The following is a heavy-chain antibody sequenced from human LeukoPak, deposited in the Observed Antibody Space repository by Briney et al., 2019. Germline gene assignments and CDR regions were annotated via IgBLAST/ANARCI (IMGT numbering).Heavy chain of an antibody. CDR3: ARNHTHEGYGYYFDY. D-gene: IGHD4-17*01. V-gene: IGHV4-39*01. CDR1: GGSISSSSYY. J-gene: IGHJ4*02. Sequence: SETLSLTCTVSGGSISSSSYYWGWIRQPPGKGLEWIGSIYYSGSTSYNPSLKSRVTISVETSKNQFSLKLSSVTAADTAFYYCARNHTHEGYGYYFDYWGKGTLVTVSS. CDR2: IYYSGST.